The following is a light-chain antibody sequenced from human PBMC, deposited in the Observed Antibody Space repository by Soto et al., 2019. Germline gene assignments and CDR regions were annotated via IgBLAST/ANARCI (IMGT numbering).Light chain of an antibody. V-gene: IGKV3-15*01. CDR3: QQYNNCPRT. Sequence: EIVMTQSPATLSVSPGERATLSCRASQSVLSNLAWYQQKPGQAPRLLIYDASTRATAFPARFSGSGSGTEFTLTINSLQSEDFAVYYCQQYNNCPRTFGQGTKVDIK. J-gene: IGKJ1*01. CDR1: QSVLSN. CDR2: DAS.